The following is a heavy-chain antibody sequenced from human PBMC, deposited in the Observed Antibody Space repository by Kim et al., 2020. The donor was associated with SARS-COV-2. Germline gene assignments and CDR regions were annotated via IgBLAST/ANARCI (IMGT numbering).Heavy chain of an antibody. D-gene: IGHD1-26*01. J-gene: IGHJ4*02. CDR1: GHFFTRDS. V-gene: IGHV1-3*01. CDR3: LWGFYFDY. Sequence: ASVKVSCKTSGHFFTRDSIHWVRQAPGQGLEWMGGIDCGNGNTIYSQKFQGRVTFTTDTSASTAYMELSILRSEDSAVYYCLWGFYFDYWGQGTLVTVSS. CDR2: IDCGNGNT.